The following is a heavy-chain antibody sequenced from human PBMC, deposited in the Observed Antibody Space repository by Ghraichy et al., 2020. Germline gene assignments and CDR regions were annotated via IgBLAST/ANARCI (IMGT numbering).Heavy chain of an antibody. CDR1: GGSISSYY. D-gene: IGHD3-22*01. J-gene: IGHJ4*02. V-gene: IGHV4-59*01. CDR2: IYYSGST. CDR3: ARGLTDYYDSSGYYYLKEGYYFDY. Sequence: SETLSLTCTVSGGSISSYYWSWIRQPPGKGLEWIGYIYYSGSTNYNPSLKSRVTISVDTSKNQFSLKLSSVTAADTAVYYCARGLTDYYDSSGYYYLKEGYYFDYWGQGTLVTVSS.